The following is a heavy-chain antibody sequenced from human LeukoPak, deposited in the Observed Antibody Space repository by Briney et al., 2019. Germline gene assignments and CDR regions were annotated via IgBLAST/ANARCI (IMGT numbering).Heavy chain of an antibody. Sequence: GGSLRLSCAASGFTFSDHAMHWVRQASGKGLEWVSAVGIAADTFYPGSVKGRFTISRENAKNSLYLQMNSLRVEDTAVYYCVRQKKSHGNFDYWGQGTLVTVSS. D-gene: IGHD1-26*01. V-gene: IGHV3-13*01. CDR2: VGIAADT. CDR3: VRQKKSHGNFDY. J-gene: IGHJ4*02. CDR1: GFTFSDHA.